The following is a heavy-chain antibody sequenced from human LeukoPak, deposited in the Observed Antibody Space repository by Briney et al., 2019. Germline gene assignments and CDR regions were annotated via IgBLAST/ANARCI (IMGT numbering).Heavy chain of an antibody. J-gene: IGHJ3*02. V-gene: IGHV1-2*02. CDR1: GYTFTGYY. CDR2: INPNSGGT. Sequence: GASVKVSCKASGYTFTGYYMHWVRQAPGQGLEWMGWINPNSGGTNYAQKFQGRVTITADESTSTAYMELSSLRSEDTAVYYCARDGGPGSFPNAFDIWGQGTMVTVSS. D-gene: IGHD2-15*01. CDR3: ARDGGPGSFPNAFDI.